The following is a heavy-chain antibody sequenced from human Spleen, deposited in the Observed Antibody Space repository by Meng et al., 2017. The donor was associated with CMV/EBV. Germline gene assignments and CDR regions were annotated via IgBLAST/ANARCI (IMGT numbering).Heavy chain of an antibody. CDR1: GDTFSTST. Sequence: SVKVSCKPSGDTFSTSTISWLRLAPGQQFEWMGRIIPLVDITNYAQNFQGRVTITADKSTSTVYMNLSGLRSDDTAVYYCAKVYCGVDCYPWQEAFDVWGQGTMVTVSS. CDR2: IIPLVDIT. CDR3: AKVYCGVDCYPWQEAFDV. D-gene: IGHD2-21*02. J-gene: IGHJ3*01. V-gene: IGHV1-69*02.